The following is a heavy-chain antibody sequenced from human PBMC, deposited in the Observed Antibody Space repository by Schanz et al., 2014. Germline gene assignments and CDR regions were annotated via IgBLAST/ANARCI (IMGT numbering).Heavy chain of an antibody. J-gene: IGHJ4*02. V-gene: IGHV3-23*01. Sequence: EVQLLESGGGLVQPGGSLRLSCAASGFTFSSYAMTWVRQAPGMGLEWVSAISGRDGSTYYADSVRGRFTISRDNSKNTLYLQMSSLRAEDAAVYYGANNWNLDYWGQGTLVTVAS. CDR2: ISGRDGST. CDR1: GFTFSSYA. CDR3: ANNWNLDY. D-gene: IGHD1-20*01.